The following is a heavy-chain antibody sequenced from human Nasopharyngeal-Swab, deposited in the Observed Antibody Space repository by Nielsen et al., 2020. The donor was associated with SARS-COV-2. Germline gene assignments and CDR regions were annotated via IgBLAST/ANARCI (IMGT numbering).Heavy chain of an antibody. CDR1: GYTFTSYG. J-gene: IGHJ2*01. Sequence: ASVKVSCKASGYTFTSYGISWVRQAPGQGLEWMGWISAYNGNTNYAQKLQGRVTTTTDTSTSTAYMELRSLRSDDTAVYYCATGSGWYDRRHWYFDLWGRGTLVTVSS. CDR3: ATGSGWYDRRHWYFDL. D-gene: IGHD6-19*01. V-gene: IGHV1-18*01. CDR2: ISAYNGNT.